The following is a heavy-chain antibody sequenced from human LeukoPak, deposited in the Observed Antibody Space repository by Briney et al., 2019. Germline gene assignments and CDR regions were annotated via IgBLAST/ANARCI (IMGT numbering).Heavy chain of an antibody. J-gene: IGHJ4*02. V-gene: IGHV3-48*02. CDR1: GFTFSDYA. D-gene: IGHD7-27*01. CDR3: TRRGDNDY. Sequence: GGSLRLSCAASGFTFSDYAMNWVRQAPGKGLEWVSHISHSGSTIYYSDSVKGRFTISRDNAENSLYLQMNSLRDEDTAVYYCTRRGDNDYWGQGTLVTVSS. CDR2: ISHSGSTI.